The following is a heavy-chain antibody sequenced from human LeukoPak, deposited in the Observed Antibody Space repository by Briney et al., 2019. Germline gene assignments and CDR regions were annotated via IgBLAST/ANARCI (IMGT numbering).Heavy chain of an antibody. CDR1: GFTFSSYT. CDR2: ISSGSSYI. V-gene: IGHV3-21*01. Sequence: GGSLRLSCAASGFTFSSYTMNWVRQAPGKGLEWVSSISSGSSYIFNADSVRGRFTISRDNARNSLYLQMNSLRAEDTAVYYCTRDRGDCSGGTCYGMDVWGQGTTVTVSS. CDR3: TRDRGDCSGGTCYGMDV. D-gene: IGHD2-15*01. J-gene: IGHJ6*02.